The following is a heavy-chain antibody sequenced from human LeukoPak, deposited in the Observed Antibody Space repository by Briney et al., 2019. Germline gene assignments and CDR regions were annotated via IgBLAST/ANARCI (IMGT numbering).Heavy chain of an antibody. CDR1: GFTFSSYA. CDR2: TSDDGSAK. CDR3: ARGELMVVIEYFQH. Sequence: GRSLRLSCAASGFTFSSYAMHWVRQAPGKGLQWLALTSDDGSAKYYADSVKGRFTISRDNSKNTLYLQMNSLRAEDTAVYYCARGELMVVIEYFQHWGQGTLVTVSS. D-gene: IGHD3-22*01. J-gene: IGHJ1*01. V-gene: IGHV3-30-3*01.